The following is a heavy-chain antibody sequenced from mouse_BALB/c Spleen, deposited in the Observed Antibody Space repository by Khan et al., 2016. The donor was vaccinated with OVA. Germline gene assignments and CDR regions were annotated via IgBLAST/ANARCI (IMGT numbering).Heavy chain of an antibody. D-gene: IGHD2-14*01. CDR3: ARAYYRYDGDYAMDY. Sequence: QMQLEESGPGLVVPSQSLSITCTVSGFSLSRYNIHWVRQPPGKGLEWLGMIWGGGGTDYNSTLKSRLSISKDNSKSQVFLKMNSLQTDDTAMYYCARAYYRYDGDYAMDYWGQGTAVTVSS. V-gene: IGHV2-6-4*01. CDR1: GFSLSRYN. J-gene: IGHJ4*01. CDR2: IWGGGGT.